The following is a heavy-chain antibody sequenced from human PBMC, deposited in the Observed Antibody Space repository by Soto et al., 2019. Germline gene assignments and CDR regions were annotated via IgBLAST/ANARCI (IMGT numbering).Heavy chain of an antibody. CDR2: ISYDGSNK. CDR3: ARDLNRDGYNLVDY. CDR1: GFTFSSYA. V-gene: IGHV3-30-3*01. D-gene: IGHD5-12*01. J-gene: IGHJ4*02. Sequence: PGGSLRLSCAASGFTFSSYAMHWVRQAPGKGLEWVAVISYDGSNKYYADSVKGRFTISRDNSKNTLYLQMNSLRAEDTAVYYCARDLNRDGYNLVDYWGQGTLVTVSS.